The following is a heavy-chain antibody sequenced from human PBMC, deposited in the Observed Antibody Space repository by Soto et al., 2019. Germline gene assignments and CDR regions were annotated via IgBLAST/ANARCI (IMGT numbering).Heavy chain of an antibody. J-gene: IGHJ4*02. V-gene: IGHV1-58*02. Sequence: GASVKVSCKASGYTFTSSAMQWVRQARGQRLEWIGWIVVGSGNTNYAQKFQERVTITRDMSTSTAYMELSSLRSEDTAVYYCAAGLVVATTRFDYWGQGTLVTVSS. CDR1: GYTFTSSA. CDR3: AAGLVVATTRFDY. CDR2: IVVGSGNT. D-gene: IGHD5-12*01.